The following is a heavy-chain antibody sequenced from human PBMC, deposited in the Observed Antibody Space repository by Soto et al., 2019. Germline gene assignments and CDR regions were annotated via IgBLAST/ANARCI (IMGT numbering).Heavy chain of an antibody. J-gene: IGHJ6*03. CDR3: TTVLVVPIQLWLQPHLTTDV. CDR1: GFTFSTAC. Sequence: GGSLRLSCAASGFTFSTACMNWVRQAPGKGLEWVGRIKSKTDGGTTDYAAPVKVRFTISRDDSKNTLYLQMNSLKSGDTAVYYCTTVLVVPIQLWLQPHLTTDVGGKGTTVTVS. CDR2: IKSKTDGGTT. V-gene: IGHV3-15*07. D-gene: IGHD5-18*01.